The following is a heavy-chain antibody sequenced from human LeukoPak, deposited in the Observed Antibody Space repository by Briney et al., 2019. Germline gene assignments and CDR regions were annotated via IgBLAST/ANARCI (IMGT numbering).Heavy chain of an antibody. CDR3: AKDDILTDSYTVPFDY. Sequence: PGGSLRLSCAASGFTFSSCAMSWVRQAPGKGLDWVSTISGSGAGTYYADSVKGRFTISRNNSKNKLYMQMNSLRDEDTAVYYCAKDDILTDSYTVPFDYWGQGTLVNVSS. J-gene: IGHJ4*02. CDR2: ISGSGAGT. D-gene: IGHD3-9*01. CDR1: GFTFSSCA. V-gene: IGHV3-23*01.